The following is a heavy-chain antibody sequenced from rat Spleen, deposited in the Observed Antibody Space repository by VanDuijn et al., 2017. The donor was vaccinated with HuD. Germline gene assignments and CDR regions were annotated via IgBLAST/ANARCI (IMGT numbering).Heavy chain of an antibody. CDR3: ARHGGLRNWFAY. Sequence: EVQLVESGGGLVRPGRSMKLSCAASGFTFNNYDMAWVRQAPTKGLEWVASITYDDTTTYYRDFVKGRFTISRDNAKSTQYLQMDSLRSEDTATYYCARHGGLRNWFAYWGQGSLVTVSS. CDR1: GFTFNNYD. CDR2: ITYDDTTT. D-gene: IGHD1-11*01. J-gene: IGHJ3*01. V-gene: IGHV5-25*01.